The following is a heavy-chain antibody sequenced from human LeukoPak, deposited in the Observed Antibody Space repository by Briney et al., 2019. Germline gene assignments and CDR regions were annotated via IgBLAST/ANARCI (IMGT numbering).Heavy chain of an antibody. Sequence: GGSLRLSCAASGFTFSSYAMSWVRQAPGKGLEWVSAISGSGGSTYYADSVKGRFTISRDNSTNTLYLQMNSLRAEDTAVYYCAKVTYYDSSGYRSAFDIWGQGTMVTVSS. V-gene: IGHV3-23*01. J-gene: IGHJ3*02. CDR2: ISGSGGST. D-gene: IGHD3-22*01. CDR1: GFTFSSYA. CDR3: AKVTYYDSSGYRSAFDI.